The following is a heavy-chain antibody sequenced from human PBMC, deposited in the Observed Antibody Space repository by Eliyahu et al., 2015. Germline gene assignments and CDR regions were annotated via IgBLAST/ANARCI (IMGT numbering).Heavy chain of an antibody. J-gene: IGHJ4*02. CDR1: GGSISSYY. CDR3: ARISYDSSGYFRWGFDY. D-gene: IGHD3-22*01. CDR2: IYYSGST. V-gene: IGHV4-59*01. Sequence: QVQLQESGPGLVKPSETLSLTCTVSGGSISSYYWSWIRQPPGKGLEWIGYIYYSGSTNYNPSPKSRVTISVDTSKNQFSLKLSSVTAADTAVYYCARISYDSSGYFRWGFDYWGQGTLVTVSS.